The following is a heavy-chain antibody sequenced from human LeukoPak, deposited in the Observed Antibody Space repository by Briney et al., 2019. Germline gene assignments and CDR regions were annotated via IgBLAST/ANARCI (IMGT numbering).Heavy chain of an antibody. J-gene: IGHJ4*02. V-gene: IGHV3-7*01. CDR1: GFTFSDYE. Sequence: GGSLRLSCAASGFTFSDYEMNWVRQAPGKGLEWVANIKQDGSHKNYVDSVKGRFTISRDNAKNSLYLQMNSLRAEDTAVYYCARETPDSSGWDWGQGTLVTVSS. CDR2: IKQDGSHK. CDR3: ARETPDSSGWD. D-gene: IGHD6-19*01.